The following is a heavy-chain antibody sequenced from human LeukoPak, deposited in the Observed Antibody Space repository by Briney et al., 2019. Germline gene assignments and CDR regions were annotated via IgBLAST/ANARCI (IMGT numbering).Heavy chain of an antibody. CDR1: GFAFSSYW. V-gene: IGHV3-74*01. CDR2: INTDGSTT. D-gene: IGHD3-3*01. CDR3: ARENYNFWSDYYIAPFDY. Sequence: PGGSLRLCCVASGFAFSSYWMHWVRQAPGKGLVWISRINTDGSTTSYADSVKGRFTISRDNAKNTVYLQMNSLRDEDTAVYYCARENYNFWSDYYIAPFDYWGQGTLVTVSS. J-gene: IGHJ4*02.